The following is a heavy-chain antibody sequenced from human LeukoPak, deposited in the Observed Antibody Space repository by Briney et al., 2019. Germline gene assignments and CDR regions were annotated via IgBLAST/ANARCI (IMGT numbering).Heavy chain of an antibody. D-gene: IGHD2-21*01. CDR1: GASISNQY. V-gene: IGHV4-59*11. CDR3: ARRRIDSMYNWFDP. CDR2: IYNSGST. J-gene: IGHJ5*02. Sequence: PSETLSLTCSVSGASISNQYWTWIRQPPGKGLEWIGYIYNSGSTNYNPSLKSRVTMSIDTSKNQFSLRLTSVTAADTAVYYCARRRIDSMYNWFDPWGQGTLVIVSS.